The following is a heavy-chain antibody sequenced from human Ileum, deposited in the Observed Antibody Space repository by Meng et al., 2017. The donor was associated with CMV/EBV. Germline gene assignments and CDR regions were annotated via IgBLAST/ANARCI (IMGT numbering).Heavy chain of an antibody. D-gene: IGHD3-3*01. V-gene: IGHV4-34*01. Sequence: QVQLQQWGAGLLKPSETLALMCAVYGGSFSEYHWSWIRQPPGKGLEWIGEINHGGSSNYNPSLKSRVTISVDRSRNQVSLKLTSVTAADTAVYYCARASPQRRFLSYWGQGTPVTVSS. CDR1: GGSFSEYH. CDR3: ARASPQRRFLSY. CDR2: INHGGSS. J-gene: IGHJ4*02.